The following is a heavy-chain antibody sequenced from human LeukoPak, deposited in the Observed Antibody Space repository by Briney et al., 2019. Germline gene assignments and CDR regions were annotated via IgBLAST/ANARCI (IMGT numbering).Heavy chain of an antibody. CDR1: GGTFSSYA. Sequence: SVKVSCKASGGTFSSYAISWVRQAPGQGLEWMGGIIPIFGTANYAQKFQGRVTITADESTSTAYMELSSLRSEDTAVYYCARERGPAAGTEFDYWGQGTLVTVSS. CDR3: ARERGPAAGTEFDY. J-gene: IGHJ4*02. V-gene: IGHV1-69*13. D-gene: IGHD6-13*01. CDR2: IIPIFGTA.